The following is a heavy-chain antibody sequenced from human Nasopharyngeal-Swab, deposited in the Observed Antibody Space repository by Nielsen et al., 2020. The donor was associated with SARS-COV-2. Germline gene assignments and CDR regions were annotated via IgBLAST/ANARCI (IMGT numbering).Heavy chain of an antibody. CDR2: SNAGTGNR. Sequence: ASVQVSCKVSGYTFTTYAIHWVRHAPGQRLERMARSNAGTGNREYSQRFQGRVTISADTSASTAYMELHSLRSEDTAVYYCARSGTVGAPVFDYWGQGTLVTVSS. J-gene: IGHJ4*02. CDR1: GYTFTTYA. D-gene: IGHD1-26*01. V-gene: IGHV1-3*01. CDR3: ARSGTVGAPVFDY.